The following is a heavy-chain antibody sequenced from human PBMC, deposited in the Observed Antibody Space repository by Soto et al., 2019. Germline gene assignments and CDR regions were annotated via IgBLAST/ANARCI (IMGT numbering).Heavy chain of an antibody. V-gene: IGHV1-69*12. CDR1: GGTFSSYA. Sequence: QVQLVQSGAEVRQPASSVKVSCKTSGGTFSSYAISWVRQAPGKGLEWMGGIFPIVDTSTYAQKFQGRVTITADESTSTVYMELSSLRSDDTAVYYCVRVVAIPGYPDNWGQGTLVTVSS. D-gene: IGHD5-12*01. CDR2: IFPIVDTS. CDR3: VRVVAIPGYPDN. J-gene: IGHJ4*02.